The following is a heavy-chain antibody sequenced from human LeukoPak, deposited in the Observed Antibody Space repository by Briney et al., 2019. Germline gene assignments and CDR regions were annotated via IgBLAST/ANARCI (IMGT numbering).Heavy chain of an antibody. CDR3: ARGAYGLRIDNWFDP. D-gene: IGHD1-26*01. CDR2: INTDGSST. V-gene: IGHV3-74*01. CDR1: GFTFSSYW. Sequence: GGSLRLSCAASGFTFSSYWMHWVRQAPGKGLVWVSRINTDGSSTSYADSAKGRFTISRDNAKNTLYLQMNSLRAEDTAVYYCARGAYGLRIDNWFDPWGQGTLVTVSS. J-gene: IGHJ5*02.